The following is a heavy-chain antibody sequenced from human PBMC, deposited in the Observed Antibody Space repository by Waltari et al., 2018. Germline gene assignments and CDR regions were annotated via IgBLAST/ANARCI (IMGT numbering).Heavy chain of an antibody. Sequence: QVQLQESGPGLVKPSETLSLTCTVSGGSISSHYWSWIRQPPGKGLEWIGYIYYSGSTNYNPSLKSRVTTSVDTSKNQFSLKLSSVTAADTAVYYCARDSNYYYGMDVWGQGTTVTVSS. V-gene: IGHV4-59*11. CDR2: IYYSGST. CDR3: ARDSNYYYGMDV. J-gene: IGHJ6*02. CDR1: GGSISSHY.